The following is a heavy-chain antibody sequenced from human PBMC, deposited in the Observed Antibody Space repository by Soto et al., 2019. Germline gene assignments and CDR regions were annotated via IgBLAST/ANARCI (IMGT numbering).Heavy chain of an antibody. CDR2: IYYSGST. Sequence: SETLSLTCTVSGGSISSSSYYWGWIRQPPGKGLEWIGSIYYSGSTYYNPSLKSRVTISVDTSKNQFSLKLSSVTAADTAVYYCARNCIAAAGGNWFDPWGQGTLVTVSS. CDR3: ARNCIAAAGGNWFDP. V-gene: IGHV4-39*01. J-gene: IGHJ5*02. D-gene: IGHD6-13*01. CDR1: GGSISSSSYY.